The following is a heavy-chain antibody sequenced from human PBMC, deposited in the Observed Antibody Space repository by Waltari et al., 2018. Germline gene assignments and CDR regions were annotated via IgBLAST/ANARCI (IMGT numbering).Heavy chain of an antibody. CDR3: AAGTPLRFFVH. CDR2: IIPTFQKV. V-gene: IGHV1-69*01. J-gene: IGHJ4*02. CDR1: GCRFPTFS. Sequence: QVQLVQSGAEVKTPGSSVTVSWTAAGCRFPTFSLDRVRQAPGQGPEWMGGIIPTFQKVAYAHEFQGRVSITADDYTGTAYMELTSLRFEDTAVYYCAAGTPLRFFVHWGQGTRVTVSS.